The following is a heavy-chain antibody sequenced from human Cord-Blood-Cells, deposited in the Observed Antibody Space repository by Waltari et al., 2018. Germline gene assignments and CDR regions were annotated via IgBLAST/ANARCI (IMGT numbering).Heavy chain of an antibody. J-gene: IGHJ4*02. D-gene: IGHD5-12*01. CDR1: GYSISSGYY. CDR3: ARIRRDGYNYYFDY. Sequence: QVQLQESGPGLVKPSETLSLTCAVSGYSISSGYYWGWIRQPPGKGLEWIGSIYHSGSTYYNPSLKRRVTISVDTSKNQFALKLSSVTAADTAVYYCARIRRDGYNYYFDYWGQGTLVTVSS. V-gene: IGHV4-38-2*01. CDR2: IYHSGST.